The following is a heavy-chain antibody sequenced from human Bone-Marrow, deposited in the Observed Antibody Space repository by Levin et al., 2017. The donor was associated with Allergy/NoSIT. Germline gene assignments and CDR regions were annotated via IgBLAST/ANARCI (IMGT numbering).Heavy chain of an antibody. CDR2: ISSGSGYI. V-gene: IGHV3-21*01. D-gene: IGHD7-27*01. Sequence: GGSLRLSCAASGFTFRSYSMNWVRQAPGKGLEWVSSISSGSGYIYYVDSVKGRFTISRDNAKNSLFLQMNSLSAADTAVYFCARDRNWGEYYGMDVWGQGTTVTVSS. CDR1: GFTFRSYS. CDR3: ARDRNWGEYYGMDV. J-gene: IGHJ6*02.